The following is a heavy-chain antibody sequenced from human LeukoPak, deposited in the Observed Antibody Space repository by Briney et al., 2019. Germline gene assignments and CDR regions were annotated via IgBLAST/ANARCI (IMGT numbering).Heavy chain of an antibody. CDR2: IYYSGST. Sequence: SETLSLTCTVSGGSISSGSYYWGWIRQPPGKGLEWIGSIYYSGSTYYNPSLKSRVTISVDTSKNQFSLKLSSVTAADTAVYYCARVLLSVDPWGQGTLVTVSS. CDR1: GGSISSGSYY. V-gene: IGHV4-39*07. CDR3: ARVLLSVDP. D-gene: IGHD2-21*01. J-gene: IGHJ5*02.